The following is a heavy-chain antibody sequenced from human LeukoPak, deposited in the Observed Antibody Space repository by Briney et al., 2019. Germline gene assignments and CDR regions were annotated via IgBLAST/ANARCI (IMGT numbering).Heavy chain of an antibody. V-gene: IGHV3-21*01. J-gene: IGHJ4*02. Sequence: GGSLRLSCAASGFTFSSYSMNWVRQAPGKGLEWVSSISSSSSYIYYADSVKGRFTISRDNAKNSLYLQMNSLRAEDTAAYYCASPTLGGNWELFRWGQGTLVTVSS. CDR2: ISSSSSYI. CDR1: GFTFSSYS. CDR3: ASPTLGGNWELFR. D-gene: IGHD1-26*01.